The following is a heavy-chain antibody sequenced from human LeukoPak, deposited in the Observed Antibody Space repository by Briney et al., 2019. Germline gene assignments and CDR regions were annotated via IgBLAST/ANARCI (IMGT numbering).Heavy chain of an antibody. D-gene: IGHD3-3*01. Sequence: PSETLSLTCIVSGYSISSGYYWGWIRPSPGKGLEWIANVYKTGSTYYNPSLKSRVTISVDTSKNQFSLNLTSVTAADTAIYYCARGKSGYPEYWGQGTLVTVSS. CDR1: GYSISSGYY. CDR2: VYKTGST. CDR3: ARGKSGYPEY. J-gene: IGHJ4*02. V-gene: IGHV4-38-2*02.